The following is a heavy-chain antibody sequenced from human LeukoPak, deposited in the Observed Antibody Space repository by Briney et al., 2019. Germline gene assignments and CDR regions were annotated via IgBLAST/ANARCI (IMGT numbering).Heavy chain of an antibody. Sequence: GGSLRLSCAASGFTFSRYTMSWVRQAPGKGLKWVTVITGSGDSTYYADSVKGRFTISRDNSKNTLYLQMNSLRAEDTAVYYCAKDRGASHVHYFDYWGQGTLVTVSS. J-gene: IGHJ4*02. CDR3: AKDRGASHVHYFDY. D-gene: IGHD2-2*01. CDR1: GFTFSRYT. V-gene: IGHV3-23*01. CDR2: ITGSGDST.